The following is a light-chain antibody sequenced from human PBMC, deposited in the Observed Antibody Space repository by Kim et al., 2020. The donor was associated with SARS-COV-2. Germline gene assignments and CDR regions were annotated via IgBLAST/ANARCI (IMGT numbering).Light chain of an antibody. CDR2: GKN. CDR3: NSRDSSGNPWV. V-gene: IGLV3-19*01. CDR1: SLRSYY. Sequence: ALGQTVRITCQGDSLRSYYASWYQQKPGQAPVVVIYGKNNRPSGIPDRFSGCSSGNTASLTITGAQAEDEADYYCNSRDSSGNPWVFGGGTQLTVL. J-gene: IGLJ3*02.